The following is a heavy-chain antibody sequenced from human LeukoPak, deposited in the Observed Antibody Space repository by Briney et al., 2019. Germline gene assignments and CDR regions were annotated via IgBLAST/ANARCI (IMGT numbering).Heavy chain of an antibody. CDR1: GYSISSGYY. D-gene: IGHD3-22*01. CDR2: IYHSGST. CDR3: ARGANYYDSSGYYSPNFDY. V-gene: IGHV4-38-2*02. Sequence: PSETLSLTCTVSGYSISSGYYWGWIRPPPGKGLEWIGSIYHSGSTYYNPSLKSRVTISVDTSKNQFSLKLSSVTAADTAVYYCARGANYYDSSGYYSPNFDYWGQGTLVTVSS. J-gene: IGHJ4*02.